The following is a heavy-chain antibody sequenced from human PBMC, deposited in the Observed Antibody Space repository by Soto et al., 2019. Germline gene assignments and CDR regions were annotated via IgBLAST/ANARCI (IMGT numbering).Heavy chain of an antibody. Sequence: PSETLSLTCAVSGDSVSSSFWWTWVRQPPGKGLEWIGEIYHTETTNYAPSLKSRVTISLDKSMNQFSLRVEDTAVYYCGRDVHIAAADHWGQGTLVTVSS. D-gene: IGHD6-13*01. J-gene: IGHJ4*02. CDR3: GRDVHIAAADH. V-gene: IGHV4-4*02. CDR1: GDSVSSSFW. CDR2: IYHTETT.